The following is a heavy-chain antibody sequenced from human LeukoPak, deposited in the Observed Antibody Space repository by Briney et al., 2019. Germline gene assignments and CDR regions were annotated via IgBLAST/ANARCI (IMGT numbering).Heavy chain of an antibody. V-gene: IGHV3-48*03. J-gene: IGHJ4*02. Sequence: GGSLRLSCAASGFTFGSYEMNWVRQAPGKELEWVSYIGTIISTTYYADSVKGRFTVSRDDAKSSLYLQMSSLRAEDTAVYYCARNVYDLRGQWLVPGFDYWGQGTLVTVSS. CDR1: GFTFGSYE. D-gene: IGHD6-19*01. CDR3: ARNVYDLRGQWLVPGFDY. CDR2: IGTIISTT.